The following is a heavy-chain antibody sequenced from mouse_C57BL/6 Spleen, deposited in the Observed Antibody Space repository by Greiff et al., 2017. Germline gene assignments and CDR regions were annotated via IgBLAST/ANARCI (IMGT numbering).Heavy chain of an antibody. Sequence: EVMLVESGGGLVKPGGSLKLSCAASGFTFSSYTMSWVRQTPEKRLEWVATLSGGGGNTYYPDSVKGRFPISRDNAKNTLYLQMSSLRSEDTALYYCARHVTGTWYFDVWGTGTTVTVSS. D-gene: IGHD4-1*01. CDR1: GFTFSSYT. CDR2: LSGGGGNT. V-gene: IGHV5-9*01. CDR3: ARHVTGTWYFDV. J-gene: IGHJ1*03.